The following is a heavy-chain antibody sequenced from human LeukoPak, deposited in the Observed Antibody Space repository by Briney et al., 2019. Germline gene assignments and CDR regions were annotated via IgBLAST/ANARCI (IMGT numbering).Heavy chain of an antibody. CDR1: GYTFTSYD. CDR2: MNPNSGNT. D-gene: IGHD3-10*01. CDR3: ARSEYGSGSSYYYYGMDV. V-gene: IGHV1-8*01. Sequence: ASVKVSCKASGYTFTSYDINWERQATGQGLEWMGWMNPNSGNTGYAQKFQGRVTMTRNTSISTAYMELSSLRSEDTAVYYCARSEYGSGSSYYYYGMDVWGQGTTVTVSS. J-gene: IGHJ6*02.